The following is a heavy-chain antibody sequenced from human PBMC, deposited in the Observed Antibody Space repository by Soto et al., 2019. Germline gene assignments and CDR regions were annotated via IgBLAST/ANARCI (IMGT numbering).Heavy chain of an antibody. J-gene: IGHJ3*02. CDR3: ARFPIKRDAFVI. CDR1: GYTFTSYA. D-gene: IGHD1-1*01. CDR2: INAGNGNT. Sequence: ASVKVSCKASGYTFTSYAMHWVRQAPGQRLEWMGWINAGNGNTKYSQKFQGRVTITRDTSASTAYMELSSLRSEDTAVYYCARFPIKRDAFVIWGQGTVVNVS. V-gene: IGHV1-3*01.